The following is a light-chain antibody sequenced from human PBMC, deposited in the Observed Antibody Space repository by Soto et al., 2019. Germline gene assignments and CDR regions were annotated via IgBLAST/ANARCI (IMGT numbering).Light chain of an antibody. Sequence: EVVLTQSPGTLSLSPGERATLSCRASQSVSSSYLAWYQQKPGQAPRLLIFGASSSSTGISDRFSGSGSGTDFTLTISRLEPEACAVYYCQQDFTSPPTFGQGTKLVIK. V-gene: IGKV3-20*01. CDR1: QSVSSSY. J-gene: IGKJ2*01. CDR2: GAS. CDR3: QQDFTSPPT.